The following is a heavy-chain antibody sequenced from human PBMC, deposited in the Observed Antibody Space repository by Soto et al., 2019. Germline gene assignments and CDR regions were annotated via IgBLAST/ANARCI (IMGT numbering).Heavy chain of an antibody. CDR2: INAGYGNT. V-gene: IGHV1-3*01. CDR1: GYTFSSYA. D-gene: IGHD3-3*01. Sequence: ASVKVSCKASGYTFSSYAMHWVRQAPGQRLEWMGWINAGYGNTKSSQKFQDRVTISRDTSASTAYMELTSLRSEDTAVYYCAREGNYDFWNVYYTPPNKGLSWFDPWGQGTLVTVSS. CDR3: AREGNYDFWNVYYTPPNKGLSWFDP. J-gene: IGHJ5*02.